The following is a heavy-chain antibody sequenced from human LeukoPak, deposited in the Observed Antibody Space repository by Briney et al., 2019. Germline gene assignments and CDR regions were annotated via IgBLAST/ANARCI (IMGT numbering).Heavy chain of an antibody. J-gene: IGHJ5*02. V-gene: IGHV4-4*07. CDR2: IYTSGST. Sequence: SETLSLTCTVSGGSISSYYWSWIRQPAGKGLEWIGRIYTSGSTNYNASLKSRVSMSVDTSKNQFSLRLSSVTAADTAVYYCARDGCPTTKSGCVGNWFDPWGQGTLVTVSS. CDR1: GGSISSYY. CDR3: ARDGCPTTKSGCVGNWFDP. D-gene: IGHD1-26*01.